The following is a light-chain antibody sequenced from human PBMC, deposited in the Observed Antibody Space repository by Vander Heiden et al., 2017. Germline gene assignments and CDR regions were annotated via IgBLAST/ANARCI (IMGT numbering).Light chain of an antibody. CDR3: QSFDSSLSGSKWV. V-gene: IGLV1-40*01. CDR1: SSNIGANYD. J-gene: IGLJ3*02. CDR2: GAT. Sequence: QPVMTQPPSVSGAPGQRVTISCTGSSSNIGANYDVHWYQHLPGTAPKLLIYGATNRPSGVPDRFSASKSGTSASLAVTGLQAEDEADYYCQSFDSSLSGSKWVFGGGTKVTVL.